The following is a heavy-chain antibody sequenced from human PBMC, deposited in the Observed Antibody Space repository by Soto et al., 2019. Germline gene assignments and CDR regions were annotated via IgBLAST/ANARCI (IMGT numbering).Heavy chain of an antibody. Sequence: SETLSLTCAVYGASLSDNYCNWLRQPPGKGLEWMGEINHSGNTNYNPSLRSRVTISIDTSRNQFSLDLSSVTAADTAVCYCVGQLEWLENWFDPWGRGTLVTVSS. CDR3: VGQLEWLENWFDP. J-gene: IGHJ5*02. D-gene: IGHD3-3*01. CDR2: INHSGNT. CDR1: GASLSDNY. V-gene: IGHV4-34*01.